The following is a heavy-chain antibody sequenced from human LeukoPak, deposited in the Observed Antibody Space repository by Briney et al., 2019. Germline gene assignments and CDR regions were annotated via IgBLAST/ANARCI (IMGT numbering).Heavy chain of an antibody. CDR3: AKVLRSWYYFDY. CDR2: IGAVSGTT. D-gene: IGHD2-8*01. Sequence: GGSLRLSCAASGFTFSNYAMTWVRQAPRKGLEWVSSIGAVSGTTFYTDSVKGRFTVSRDNFDNTLYLQMTSLSADDTAVYFCAKVLRSWYYFDYWGQGTLVTVSS. V-gene: IGHV3-23*01. J-gene: IGHJ4*02. CDR1: GFTFSNYA.